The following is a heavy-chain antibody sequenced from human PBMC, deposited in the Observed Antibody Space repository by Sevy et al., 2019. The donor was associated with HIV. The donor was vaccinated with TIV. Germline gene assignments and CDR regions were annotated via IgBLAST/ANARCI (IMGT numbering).Heavy chain of an antibody. J-gene: IGHJ5*02. Sequence: SDTLSLTCTVSAGSISSYYWSWIRQPAGKGLEWIGRIYASGNSNYDPSLKSRVTMSVDTSRNQFSLKLRSVTAADTAVYYCARGVNNWVDPWGQGTLVTVSS. D-gene: IGHD3-22*01. V-gene: IGHV4-4*07. CDR2: IYASGNS. CDR1: AGSISSYY. CDR3: ARGVNNWVDP.